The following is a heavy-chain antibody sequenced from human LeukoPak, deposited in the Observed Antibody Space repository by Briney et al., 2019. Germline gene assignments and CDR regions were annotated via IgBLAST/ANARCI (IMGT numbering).Heavy chain of an antibody. D-gene: IGHD3-22*01. CDR3: AKDKTRDYDSSGYYSRWYYFDY. V-gene: IGHV3-23*01. CDR2: ISGSGGST. Sequence: PGGSLRLSCAASRFTFSSYAMSWVRQAPGKGLEWVSAISGSGGSTYYADSVKGRFTISRDNSKNTLYLQMNSLRAEDTAVYYCAKDKTRDYDSSGYYSRWYYFDYWGQGTLVTVSS. CDR1: RFTFSSYA. J-gene: IGHJ4*02.